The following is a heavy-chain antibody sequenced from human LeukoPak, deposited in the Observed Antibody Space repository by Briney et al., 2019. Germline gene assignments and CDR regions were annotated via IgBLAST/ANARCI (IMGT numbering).Heavy chain of an antibody. CDR1: GFTFSSYS. CDR2: ISSNSRYI. D-gene: IGHD6-6*01. J-gene: IGHJ6*02. CDR3: ARDPYSSTWSYGMDV. V-gene: IGHV3-21*01. Sequence: PGGSLRLSCAASGFTFSSYSMNWVRQAPGKGLEWVSYISSNSRYIYYADSVKGRFTISRDNAKNSLYLQMNSLRTEDAAVYYCARDPYSSTWSYGMDVWGQGTTVTVSS.